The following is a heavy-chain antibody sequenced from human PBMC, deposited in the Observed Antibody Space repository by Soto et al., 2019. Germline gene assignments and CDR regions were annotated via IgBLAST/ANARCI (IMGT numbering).Heavy chain of an antibody. V-gene: IGHV3-23*01. CDR2: ISGSGGST. Sequence: GGSLRLSCAASGFTFSSYAMSWVRQAPGKGLEWVSAISGSGGSTYYADSVKGRFTISRDNSKNTLYLQMNSLRAEDTAVYYCAKDQDIVVVVAAIFDYWGQGTLVTVSS. D-gene: IGHD2-15*01. CDR3: AKDQDIVVVVAAIFDY. CDR1: GFTFSSYA. J-gene: IGHJ4*02.